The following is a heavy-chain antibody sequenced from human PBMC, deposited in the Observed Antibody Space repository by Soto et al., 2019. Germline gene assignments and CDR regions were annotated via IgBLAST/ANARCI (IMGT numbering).Heavy chain of an antibody. CDR2: ISAYNGNT. CDR3: ARDLRSGYDTYFDY. D-gene: IGHD5-12*01. J-gene: IGHJ4*02. Sequence: GASVKVSCKASGYTFTSYGISWVRQAPGQGLEWMGWISAYNGNTNYAQKLQGRVTMTRDTSTSTAYMELIRLRSDDTAVYYCARDLRSGYDTYFDYWGQGTLVTVSS. CDR1: GYTFTSYG. V-gene: IGHV1-18*01.